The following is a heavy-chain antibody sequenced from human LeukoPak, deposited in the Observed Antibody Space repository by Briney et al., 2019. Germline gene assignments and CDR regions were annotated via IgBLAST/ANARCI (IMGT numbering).Heavy chain of an antibody. D-gene: IGHD3-10*01. J-gene: IGHJ4*02. CDR3: ASHYGSGFDY. CDR1: GGSISSYY. Sequence: KPSETLSLTCTVSGGSISSYYWSWIRQPPGKGLELIGYIHYSGSTYYNPSLKSRVTISVDTSKNQFSLKVRSVTAADTAVYYCASHYGSGFDYWGQGTLVTVSS. CDR2: IHYSGST. V-gene: IGHV4-59*01.